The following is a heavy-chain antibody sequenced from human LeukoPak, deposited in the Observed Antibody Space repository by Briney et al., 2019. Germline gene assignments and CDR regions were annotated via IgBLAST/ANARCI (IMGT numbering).Heavy chain of an antibody. CDR2: ISAYNVNT. Sequence: ASVKVSCKASGYSFINFGLSWVRQAPGQGLEWMGWISAYNVNTNYAQKLQGRVTMTTDTSTSTAYMELRSLRSDDTAVYYCARGGDYYGMDVWGQGTTVTVSS. V-gene: IGHV1-18*01. CDR1: GYSFINFG. J-gene: IGHJ6*02. CDR3: ARGGDYYGMDV.